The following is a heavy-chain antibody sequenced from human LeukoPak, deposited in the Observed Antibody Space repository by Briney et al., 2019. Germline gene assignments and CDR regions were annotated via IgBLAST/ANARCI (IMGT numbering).Heavy chain of an antibody. CDR2: IYPGDSDT. CDR3: ARHEPPVSSIVGATPYYYYMDV. CDR1: GYSFTSYW. J-gene: IGHJ6*03. D-gene: IGHD1-26*01. V-gene: IGHV5-51*01. Sequence: GESLKISCKGSGYSFTSYWIGWVRQMPGKGLEWMGIIYPGDSDTRYSPSFQGQVTISADKSISTAYLQWSSLKASDTAMYYRARHEPPVSSIVGATPYYYYMDVWGKGTTVTVSS.